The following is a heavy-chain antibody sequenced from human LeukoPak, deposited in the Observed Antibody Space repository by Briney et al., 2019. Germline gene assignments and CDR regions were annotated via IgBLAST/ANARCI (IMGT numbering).Heavy chain of an antibody. Sequence: PGGSLRLSCAASGFTFSRYAMSWVRQAPGEGLEWVSAIGSGAGNTYYADSVKGRFTMSRDNSKNTLYLQMNSLRAEDTAVYYCAKGCGAMVRELTPADYWGQGTLVTVSS. CDR1: GFTFSRYA. D-gene: IGHD3-10*01. CDR2: IGSGAGNT. J-gene: IGHJ4*02. V-gene: IGHV3-23*01. CDR3: AKGCGAMVRELTPADY.